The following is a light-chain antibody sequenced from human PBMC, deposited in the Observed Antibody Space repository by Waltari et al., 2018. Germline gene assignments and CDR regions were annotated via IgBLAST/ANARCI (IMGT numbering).Light chain of an antibody. Sequence: EIVVTQSPATLSVSPGERATLSCRASQSVSSNLAWYQQKPGQAPRLLIYGASTRATGIPARFSGSGSGTEFTLTISSMQSEDFAVYYCQQYNNWPPAFGGGTKVEIK. CDR2: GAS. J-gene: IGKJ4*01. CDR3: QQYNNWPPA. V-gene: IGKV3-15*01. CDR1: QSVSSN.